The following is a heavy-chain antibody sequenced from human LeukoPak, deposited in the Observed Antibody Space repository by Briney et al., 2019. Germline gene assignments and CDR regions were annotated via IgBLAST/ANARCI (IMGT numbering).Heavy chain of an antibody. CDR2: INPSGGST. Sequence: ASVKVSCKASGYTFTSYYMHWVRQAPGQGLEWMGIINPSGGSTSYAQKFQGRVTMTRDTSTSTVYMELSSLRSEDTAVYYCARDREAVAGTSRYYYYYYGMDAWGQGTTVTVSS. V-gene: IGHV1-46*01. D-gene: IGHD6-19*01. J-gene: IGHJ6*02. CDR1: GYTFTSYY. CDR3: ARDREAVAGTSRYYYYYYGMDA.